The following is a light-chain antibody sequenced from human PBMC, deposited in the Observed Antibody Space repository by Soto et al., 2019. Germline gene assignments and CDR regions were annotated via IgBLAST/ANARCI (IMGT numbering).Light chain of an antibody. J-gene: IGLJ3*02. CDR2: EVS. V-gene: IGLV2-14*01. CDR1: SSDVGDYNF. CDR3: SSYTTSSTWV. Sequence: QSVLTQPASVSGSPGQSITISCTGTSSDVGDYNFVSWYQQHPGKAPKLMIYEVSNRPSGVSNRFSGSKSANTASLTISGLQAEDEADYYCSSYTTSSTWVFGGGTKLTVL.